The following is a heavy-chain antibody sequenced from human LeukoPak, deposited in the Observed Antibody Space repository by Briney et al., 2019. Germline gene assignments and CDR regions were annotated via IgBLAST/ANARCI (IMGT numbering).Heavy chain of an antibody. V-gene: IGHV4-30-4*01. CDR2: IYYSGTT. Sequence: SQTLSLTCTVSGGSISSGDYYWSWIRQPPGKGLEWIGYIYYSGTTYYNPSLKSRVTISVDTSKNQFSLKLNSVTAADTAVYYCARPLTGYSYFDYWGQGTLVTVSS. D-gene: IGHD3-9*01. CDR1: GGSISSGDYY. J-gene: IGHJ4*02. CDR3: ARPLTGYSYFDY.